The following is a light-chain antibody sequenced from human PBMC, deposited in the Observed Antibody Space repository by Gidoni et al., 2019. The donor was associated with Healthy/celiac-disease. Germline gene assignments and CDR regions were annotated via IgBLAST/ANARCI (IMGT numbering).Light chain of an antibody. CDR1: QSVSSSY. CDR3: QQYGA. CDR2: GAS. J-gene: IGKJ1*01. V-gene: IGKV3-20*01. Sequence: RASQSVSSSYLAWYQQKPGQAPRLLIYGASSRATGIPDRFSGSGSGTDFTLTISRLEPEDFAVYYCQQYGAFGQXTKVEIK.